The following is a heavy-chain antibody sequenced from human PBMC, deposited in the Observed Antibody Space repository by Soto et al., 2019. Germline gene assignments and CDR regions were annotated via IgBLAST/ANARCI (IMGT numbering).Heavy chain of an antibody. Sequence: QVQLVQSGAEVKKSGSSVKVSCKASGGIFSSYTISWVRQAPGQGLEWMGRIIPILGIANYAQKFQGRVTITADKSTSTAFMELSSLRSEDTAVYYCATRRRDGYNDYWGQGTLVTVSS. CDR2: IIPILGIA. CDR1: GGIFSSYT. CDR3: ATRRRDGYNDY. V-gene: IGHV1-69*02. D-gene: IGHD5-12*01. J-gene: IGHJ4*02.